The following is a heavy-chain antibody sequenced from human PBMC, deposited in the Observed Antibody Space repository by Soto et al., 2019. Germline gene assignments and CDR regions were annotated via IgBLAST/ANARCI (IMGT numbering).Heavy chain of an antibody. CDR1: GGSISSGGYY. CDR3: ARGLLWFGELRHNWFDP. CDR2: IYYSGST. D-gene: IGHD3-10*01. J-gene: IGHJ5*02. Sequence: PSETLSLTCTVSGGSISSGGYYWSWIRQHPGKGLEWIGYIYYSGSTYYNPSLKSRVTISVDTSKNQFSLQLSSVTAADTAVYYCARGLLWFGELRHNWFDPWGQGTLVTVSS. V-gene: IGHV4-31*03.